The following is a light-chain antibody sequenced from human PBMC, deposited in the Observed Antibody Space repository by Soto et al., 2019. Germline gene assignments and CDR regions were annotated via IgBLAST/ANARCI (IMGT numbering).Light chain of an antibody. CDR1: QRVSSNY. V-gene: IGKV3-20*01. J-gene: IGKJ1*01. CDR2: GAS. CDR3: QQYDTSPRT. Sequence: EIVLTQSPGTLSLSPGERATLSCRASQRVSSNYLAWYQQKRCQAPRLLIYGASSRATCIPTRFSGSGSGTDFTLHYKRMGPGDFAVYYCQQYDTSPRTFGQGTNVEI.